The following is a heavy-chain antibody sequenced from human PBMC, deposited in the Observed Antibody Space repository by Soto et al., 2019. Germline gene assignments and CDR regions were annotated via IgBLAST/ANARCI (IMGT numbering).Heavy chain of an antibody. Sequence: LSLTCSVSGVYMSPYSWGWIRQPPGKGLEWLGHVYYTGATDYNPSLKNRLTMSVDTSRNQFSLSLTSVTPADTAVYFCARDITLVRGIPYNWFDPWGQGTLVTVS. CDR2: VYYTGAT. J-gene: IGHJ5*02. CDR3: ARDITLVRGIPYNWFDP. CDR1: GVYMSPYS. V-gene: IGHV4-59*01. D-gene: IGHD2-8*02.